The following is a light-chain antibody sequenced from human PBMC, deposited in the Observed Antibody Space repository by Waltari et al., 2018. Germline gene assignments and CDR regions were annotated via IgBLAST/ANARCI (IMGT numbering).Light chain of an antibody. CDR3: AAWDDSLSGWV. Sequence: QSVLTQPPSASGTPGQRVTISCSGSSSNIGSNYVYWYQQHPGTAPKLLIYRNHQRPSGVPDRFVGSKSGTSASLASSGLRSEDEADYYGAAWDDSLSGWVFGGGTKLTVL. CDR2: RNH. V-gene: IGLV1-47*01. CDR1: SSNIGSNY. J-gene: IGLJ3*02.